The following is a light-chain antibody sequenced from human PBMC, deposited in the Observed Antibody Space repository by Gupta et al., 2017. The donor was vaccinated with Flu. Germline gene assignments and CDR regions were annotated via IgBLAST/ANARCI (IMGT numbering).Light chain of an antibody. CDR3: QSYDSSLSVV. J-gene: IGLJ2*01. CDR1: GSNIGEGYD. CDR2: DNT. Sequence: QSVLTQPPSVSGAPGPRVTILCPGSGSNIGEGYDVYWYQHLPGAGPKLLIYDNTNRPSGVPDRFSGSKSGTSASLAITGLQAEDEADYYCQSYDSSLSVVFGGGTKVTVL. V-gene: IGLV1-40*01.